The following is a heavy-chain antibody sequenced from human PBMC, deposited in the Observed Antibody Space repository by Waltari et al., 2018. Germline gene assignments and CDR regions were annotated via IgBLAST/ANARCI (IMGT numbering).Heavy chain of an antibody. Sequence: EVQLVESGGGLIQPGGSLRLSCAASGFTVSSNYMSWVRQAPGKGLEWVSVSDSGGSTYYADSVKGRFTSSRDNSKNTLYLQMNSLRAEDTAVYYCARVDSSSFHFDYWGQGTLVTVSS. J-gene: IGHJ4*02. D-gene: IGHD6-6*01. V-gene: IGHV3-53*01. CDR3: ARVDSSSFHFDY. CDR2: SDSGGST. CDR1: GFTVSSNY.